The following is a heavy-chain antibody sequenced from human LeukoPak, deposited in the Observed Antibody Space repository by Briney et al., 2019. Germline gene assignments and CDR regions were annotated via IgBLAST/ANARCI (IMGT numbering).Heavy chain of an antibody. CDR1: GFTFSSYG. CDR3: AGIAAAKYYYYMDV. D-gene: IGHD6-13*01. J-gene: IGHJ6*03. Sequence: GGSLRLSCAASGFTFSSYGMSWVRQAPGKGLEWVSYISSSGSTIYYADSVKSRFTISRDNAKNSLYLQMNSLRAEDTAVYYCAGIAAAKYYYYMDVWGKGTTVTISS. CDR2: ISSSGSTI. V-gene: IGHV3-48*04.